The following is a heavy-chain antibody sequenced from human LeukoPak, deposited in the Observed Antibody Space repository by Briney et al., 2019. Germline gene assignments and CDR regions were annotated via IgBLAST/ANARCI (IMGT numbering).Heavy chain of an antibody. CDR1: GGSISSSSYY. D-gene: IGHD6-19*01. Sequence: SETLSLTCTVSGGSISSSSYYWGWIRQPPGKGLEWIGSIYYSGSTYYNPSLKSRVTISVDTSKNQFSLKLSSVTAADTAVYYCASRIAVAGTTGGLDYWGQGTLVTVSS. CDR3: ASRIAVAGTTGGLDY. V-gene: IGHV4-39*07. J-gene: IGHJ4*02. CDR2: IYYSGST.